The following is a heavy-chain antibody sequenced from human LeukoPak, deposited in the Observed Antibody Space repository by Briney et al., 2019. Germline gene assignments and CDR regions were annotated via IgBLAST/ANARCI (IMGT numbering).Heavy chain of an antibody. J-gene: IGHJ4*02. CDR3: ARDPLDSSGYYRGPGDY. D-gene: IGHD3-22*01. CDR1: GFTFSSYA. V-gene: IGHV3-23*01. CDR2: ISGSGDNT. Sequence: GGSLRLSCAASGFTFSSYAMSWVRQAPGKGLEWVSVISGSGDNTYYADSVKGRFTISRDNSKNTLYLQMNSLRAEDTAVYYCARDPLDSSGYYRGPGDYWGQGTLVTVSS.